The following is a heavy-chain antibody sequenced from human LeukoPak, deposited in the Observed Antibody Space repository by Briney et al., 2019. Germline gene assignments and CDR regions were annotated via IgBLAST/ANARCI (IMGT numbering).Heavy chain of an antibody. D-gene: IGHD2-2*01. V-gene: IGHV3-23*01. Sequence: GGSLRLSCAASGFTFRSYAMSWVRQAPGKGLEWVSAISGSGSSIYYADSVKGRFNISRDNSKNTLYLQMNSLRAEDTAIYYCAKWGATQLSYYFDYWGQGPLVSVSS. CDR3: AKWGATQLSYYFDY. CDR2: ISGSGSSI. J-gene: IGHJ4*02. CDR1: GFTFRSYA.